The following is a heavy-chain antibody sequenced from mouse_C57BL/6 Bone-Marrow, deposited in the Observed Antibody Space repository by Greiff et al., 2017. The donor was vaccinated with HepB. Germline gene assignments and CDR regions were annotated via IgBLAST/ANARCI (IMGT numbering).Heavy chain of an antibody. CDR3: ASGRHYGSDY. Sequence: QVQLQQPGAELVKPGASVKLSCKASGYTFTSYWMQWVKQRPGQGLEWIGEIDPSDSYTNYNQKFKGKATLTVDTSSSTAYMQLSSLTSEDSAVYYCASGRHYGSDYWGQGTTLTVSS. V-gene: IGHV1-50*01. J-gene: IGHJ2*01. CDR2: IDPSDSYT. CDR1: GYTFTSYW. D-gene: IGHD1-1*01.